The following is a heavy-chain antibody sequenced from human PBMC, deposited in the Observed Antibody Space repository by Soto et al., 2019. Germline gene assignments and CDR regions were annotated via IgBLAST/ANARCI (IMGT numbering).Heavy chain of an antibody. CDR2: IYYSGRT. Sequence: PSETLSLTCTVSGDSISSYYWTWIRQPPGKGLEYIGYIYYSGRTYYNPSLKSQVTISVDTSKNQFSLKLSSVTAADTAVYYCARGHLGITTTGTWYDFDYWGQGTLVTVSS. CDR3: ARGHLGITTTGTWYDFDY. CDR1: GDSISSYY. D-gene: IGHD2-15*01. V-gene: IGHV4-59*01. J-gene: IGHJ4*02.